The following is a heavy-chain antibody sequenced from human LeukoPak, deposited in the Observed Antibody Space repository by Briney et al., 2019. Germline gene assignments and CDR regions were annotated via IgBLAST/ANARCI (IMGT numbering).Heavy chain of an antibody. CDR3: ARARLPHGVTIHY. V-gene: IGHV3-53*01. Sequence: PGGSLRLSCAASGFTVITNDMTWVRQAPGKGLEWVSVLYSDGNTKYADSVQGRFTISRDNSKNTLYLEMNSLSPDDTAVYYCARARLPHGVTIHYWGQGILVAVSS. CDR2: LYSDGNT. D-gene: IGHD2-21*02. J-gene: IGHJ4*02. CDR1: GFTVITND.